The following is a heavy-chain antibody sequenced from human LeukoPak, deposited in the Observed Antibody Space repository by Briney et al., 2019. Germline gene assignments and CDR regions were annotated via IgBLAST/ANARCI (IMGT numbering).Heavy chain of an antibody. V-gene: IGHV3-66*04. CDR1: GFPVRSNS. J-gene: IGHJ3*02. CDR2: FLSDDTT. CDR3: AILSPSRTGDAFDI. Sequence: PGGSLRLSCVVFGFPVRSNSMTWVRQAPGKGLQWVSAFLSDDTTYYADSVKVTFTISRDISKNTLFLQMNSLRAEATAQYYCAILSPSRTGDAFDIWGQGTMVSVSS.